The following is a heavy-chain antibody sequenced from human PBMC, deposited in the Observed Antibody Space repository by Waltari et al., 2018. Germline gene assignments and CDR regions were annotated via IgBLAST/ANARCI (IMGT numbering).Heavy chain of an antibody. CDR3: ARLPRGSVIIGAFDI. CDR1: GGSLTSSSYY. V-gene: IGHV4-39*07. J-gene: IGHJ3*02. Sequence: QLHLQESGPGLVKPSETLSLTCTVSGGSLTSSSYYWDWIRQSPGQGLEWIGHLYHIGTTFYNPSLKSRVTMSLDPSKNQFSLNLRSVTAADTAIYYCARLPRGSVIIGAFDIWGQGTQVTVSS. D-gene: IGHD3-22*01. CDR2: LYHIGTT.